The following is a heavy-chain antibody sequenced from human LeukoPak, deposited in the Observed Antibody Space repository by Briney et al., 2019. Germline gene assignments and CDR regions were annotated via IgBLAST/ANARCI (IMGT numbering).Heavy chain of an antibody. CDR2: ISAYNGNT. J-gene: IGHJ4*02. CDR3: ARGASGSYFGEIDY. V-gene: IGHV1-18*01. CDR1: GYIFPSY. Sequence: ASVKVSCKASGYIFPSYVTWVRQAPGQGLEWMGWISAYNGNTNYAQKLQGRVTMTTDTSTSTAYMELRSLRSDDTAVYYCARGASGSYFGEIDYWGQGTLVTVSS. D-gene: IGHD1-26*01.